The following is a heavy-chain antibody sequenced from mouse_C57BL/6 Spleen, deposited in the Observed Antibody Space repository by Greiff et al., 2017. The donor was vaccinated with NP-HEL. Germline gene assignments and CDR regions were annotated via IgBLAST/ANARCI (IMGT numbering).Heavy chain of an antibody. Sequence: EVMLVESEGGLVQPGSSMKLSCTASGFTFSDYYMAWVRQVPEKGLEWVANINYDGSSTYYLDSLKSRFIISRDNAKNILYLQMSSLKSEDTATYYCAREGDVGFDYWGQGTTLTVSS. V-gene: IGHV5-16*01. J-gene: IGHJ2*01. CDR2: INYDGSST. CDR3: AREGDVGFDY. CDR1: GFTFSDYY. D-gene: IGHD3-3*01.